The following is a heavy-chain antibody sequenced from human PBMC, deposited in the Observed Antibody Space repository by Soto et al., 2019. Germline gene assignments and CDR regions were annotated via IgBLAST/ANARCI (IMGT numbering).Heavy chain of an antibody. V-gene: IGHV3-11*01. CDR1: GFTFSDYY. J-gene: IGHJ4*02. CDR3: ARGRGDPVRYFDWLPPAW. Sequence: GGSLRLSCAASGFTFSDYYMSWIRQAPGKGLEWVSYISSSGSTIYYADSVKGRFTISRDNAKNSLYLQMNSLRAEDTAVYYCARGRGDPVRYFDWLPPAWWGQGTLVTGSS. D-gene: IGHD3-9*01. CDR2: ISSSGSTI.